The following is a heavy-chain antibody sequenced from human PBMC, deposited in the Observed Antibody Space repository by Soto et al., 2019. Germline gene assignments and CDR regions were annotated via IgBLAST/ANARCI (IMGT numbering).Heavy chain of an antibody. V-gene: IGHV3-23*01. CDR1: GFTFSSYG. CDR2: XXGXGXXX. CDR3: AKGDMIGHFQH. D-gene: IGHD3-22*01. J-gene: IGHJ1*01. Sequence: GGSLRLSCAASGFTFSSYGMSWVRQAPGKGLXWVSXXXGXGXXXYXXXPVKGRFTISRDNSKNTLYLQMNSLRAEDTAVYYCAKGDMIGHFQHWGQGTLVTVSS.